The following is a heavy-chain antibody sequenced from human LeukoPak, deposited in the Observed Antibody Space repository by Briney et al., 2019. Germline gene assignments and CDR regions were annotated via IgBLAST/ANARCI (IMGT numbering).Heavy chain of an antibody. CDR2: IYYSGSA. Sequence: SETLSLTCTVSGGSISSSSYYWGWIRQPPGKGLEWIGSIYYSGSAYYNPSLTGRVSISIDTSKKQFSLKLSSVTAADTAVYYCARENYYNSSGVTDYWGQGTLVTVSS. D-gene: IGHD3-22*01. CDR3: ARENYYNSSGVTDY. CDR1: GGSISSSSYY. J-gene: IGHJ4*02. V-gene: IGHV4-39*07.